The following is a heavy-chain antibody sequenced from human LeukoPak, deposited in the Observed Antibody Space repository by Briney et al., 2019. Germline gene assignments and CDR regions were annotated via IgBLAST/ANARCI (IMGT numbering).Heavy chain of an antibody. CDR3: ARVRPDCSGGSCYSGWFDP. CDR1: GYTFTSYG. D-gene: IGHD2-15*01. Sequence: ASVKVSCKASGYTFTSYGISWVRQAPGQGLEWMGWISAYNGNTHYAQKLQGRVTMTTDTSTSTAYMELRSLRSDDTAVFYCARVRPDCSGGSCYSGWFDPWGQGTMVTVSS. V-gene: IGHV1-18*01. J-gene: IGHJ5*02. CDR2: ISAYNGNT.